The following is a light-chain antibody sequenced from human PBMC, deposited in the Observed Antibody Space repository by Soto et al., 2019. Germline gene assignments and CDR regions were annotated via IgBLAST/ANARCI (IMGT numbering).Light chain of an antibody. Sequence: EIVLTQSPGNLSLSPGERATLSCRASQSVSSSYLAWYQQKPGQAPRLLIYGASSRATGIPDRFSGSGSGTDFTLTISRLEPEDFAVYYCQQYGSSTGYTFGQGTKLEIK. CDR3: QQYGSSTGYT. V-gene: IGKV3-20*01. CDR2: GAS. J-gene: IGKJ2*01. CDR1: QSVSSSY.